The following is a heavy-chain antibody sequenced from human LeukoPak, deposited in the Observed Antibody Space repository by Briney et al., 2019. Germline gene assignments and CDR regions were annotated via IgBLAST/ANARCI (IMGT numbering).Heavy chain of an antibody. CDR2: ISWNGDTT. CDR3: AKDMSSGSYDFDY. J-gene: IGHJ4*02. V-gene: IGHV3-9*01. CDR1: GFTFSSYW. Sequence: PGGSLRLSCAASGFTFSSYWMHWVRQAPGKGLEWVSGISWNGDTTGYADSVRGRFTISRDNAKNSLHLQMNSLRGEDTALYYCAKDMSSGSYDFDYWGRGTLVIVSS. D-gene: IGHD1-26*01.